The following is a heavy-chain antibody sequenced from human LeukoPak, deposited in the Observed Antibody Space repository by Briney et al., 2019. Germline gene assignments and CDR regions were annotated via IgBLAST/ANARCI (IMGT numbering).Heavy chain of an antibody. CDR3: ARSMGPGHYYVADY. D-gene: IGHD3-22*01. Sequence: SRVTISVDTSKNQFSLKLSSVTAADTAVYYCARSMGPGHYYVADYWGQGTLVTVSS. V-gene: IGHV4-34*01. J-gene: IGHJ4*02.